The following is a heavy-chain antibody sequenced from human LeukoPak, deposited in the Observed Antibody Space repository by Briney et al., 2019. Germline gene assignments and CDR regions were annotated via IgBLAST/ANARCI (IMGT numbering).Heavy chain of an antibody. V-gene: IGHV4-39*01. CDR1: GGSIRSYY. CDR2: IYYSGST. Sequence: SETLSLTCTVSGGSIRSYYWGWIRQPPGKGLEWVGSIYYSGSTYYNPSLKSRVTISVDTSKNQFSLKLSSVTAADTAVYYCARSYDYWGQGTLVTVSS. CDR3: ARSYDY. J-gene: IGHJ4*02. D-gene: IGHD3-10*01.